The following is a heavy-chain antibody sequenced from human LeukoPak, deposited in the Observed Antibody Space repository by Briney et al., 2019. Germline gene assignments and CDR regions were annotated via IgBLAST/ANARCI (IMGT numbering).Heavy chain of an antibody. D-gene: IGHD3-22*01. CDR2: IIPILGIA. CDR3: AIAAPYYYDSSGYSPGDY. V-gene: IGHV1-69*04. Sequence: SVKVSCKASGGTFSSYAISWVRQAPGQGLEWMGRIIPILGIANYAQKFQGRVTITADKSTSNAYMEMSSLRSEDTPVYYCAIAAPYYYDSSGYSPGDYWGQGTLVTVSS. CDR1: GGTFSSYA. J-gene: IGHJ4*02.